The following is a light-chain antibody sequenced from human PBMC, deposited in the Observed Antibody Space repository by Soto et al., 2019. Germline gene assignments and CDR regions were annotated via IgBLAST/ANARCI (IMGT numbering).Light chain of an antibody. V-gene: IGKV1-5*01. J-gene: IGKJ1*01. CDR3: QQYNSYSRT. CDR2: DAS. Sequence: DIQMTQSPSTLSASLGDRVTITCRASQSIGSWLAWYQQKPGKAPKLLIYDASSLESGVPSRFSGSGSGTEFTLTISSLQPDDLATYYCQQYNSYSRTFGQGTKVDIK. CDR1: QSIGSW.